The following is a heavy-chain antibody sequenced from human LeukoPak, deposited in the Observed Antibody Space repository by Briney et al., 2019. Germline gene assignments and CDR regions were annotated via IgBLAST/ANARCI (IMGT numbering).Heavy chain of an antibody. V-gene: IGHV3-74*01. Sequence: PWGSLRLSCAASGFAFSSYWMHWVRQVPGKGLVWLSRINGDGSYTRYADSVKGRFTISRDNAQNTLFLQMNSLSAEDTAVYFCARDKSEYDSSGRGDYWGQGTLVTVSS. CDR1: GFAFSSYW. CDR3: ARDKSEYDSSGRGDY. D-gene: IGHD3-22*01. J-gene: IGHJ4*02. CDR2: INGDGSYT.